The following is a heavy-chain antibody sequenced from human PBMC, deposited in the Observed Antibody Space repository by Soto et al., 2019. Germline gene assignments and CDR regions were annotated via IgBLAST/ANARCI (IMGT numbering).Heavy chain of an antibody. CDR1: GGSVSTGVHY. CDR2: IYYSGST. Sequence: QVQLQESGPGLVKPSETLSLTCTVSVSGGSVSTGVHYWSWIRQLPGKGLEWIGYIYYSGSTNYNPSLKSRVTISVDTSKNQFSLKLTSVTAADTAVYYCARGYYTSWYWFDRWGRGTLVTVSS. D-gene: IGHD6-13*01. CDR3: ARGYYTSWYWFDR. J-gene: IGHJ2*01. V-gene: IGHV4-61*08.